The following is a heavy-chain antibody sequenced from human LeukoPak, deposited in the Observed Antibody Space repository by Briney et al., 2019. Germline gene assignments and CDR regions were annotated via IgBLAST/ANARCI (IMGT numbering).Heavy chain of an antibody. CDR1: GFTFSSYA. V-gene: IGHV3-23*01. CDR3: AKVSRLGMYSGSYIDY. D-gene: IGHD1-26*01. CDR2: ISGSGGST. J-gene: IGHJ4*02. Sequence: GGSLRLSCAASGFTFSSYAMSWVRQAPGKGLEWVSAISGSGGSTYYADSVKGRFTISRDNSKNTLYLQMNSLRAEDTAVYYCAKVSRLGMYSGSYIDYWGQGTLVTVSS.